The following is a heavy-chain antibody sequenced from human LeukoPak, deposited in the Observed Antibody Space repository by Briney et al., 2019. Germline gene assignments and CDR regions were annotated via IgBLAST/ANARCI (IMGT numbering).Heavy chain of an antibody. D-gene: IGHD2-21*02. Sequence: SETLSLTCTVSGGSISSGGYYWSWIRQHPGKGLEWIGYVYYSGSTYYNPSLKSRVTISVDTSKNQFSLKLSSVTAADTAVYYCARDSHCGGDCYSLPSNYHYYGMDVWGQGTTVTVSS. V-gene: IGHV4-31*03. CDR2: VYYSGST. J-gene: IGHJ6*02. CDR3: ARDSHCGGDCYSLPSNYHYYGMDV. CDR1: GGSISSGGYY.